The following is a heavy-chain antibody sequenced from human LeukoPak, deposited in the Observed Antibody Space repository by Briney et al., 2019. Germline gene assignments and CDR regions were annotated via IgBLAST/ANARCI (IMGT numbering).Heavy chain of an antibody. CDR3: ARDGNLAREFDY. CDR1: GGSISSGDYY. CDR2: IYHSGST. D-gene: IGHD1-7*01. Sequence: SQTLSLTCTVSGGSISSGDYYWSWIRQHPGKGLEWIGYIYHSGSTYYNPSLKSRVTISVDTSKNQFSLKLSSVTAADTAVYYCARDGNLAREFDYWGQGTLVTVSS. V-gene: IGHV4-31*03. J-gene: IGHJ4*02.